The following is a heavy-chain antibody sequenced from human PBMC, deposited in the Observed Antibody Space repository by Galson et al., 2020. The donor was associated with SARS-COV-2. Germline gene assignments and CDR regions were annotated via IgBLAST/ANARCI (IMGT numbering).Heavy chain of an antibody. V-gene: IGHV3-23*01. J-gene: IGHJ4*02. CDR2: ITSSEST. CDR1: GFAFSSYG. Sequence: GGSLRLSCTASGFAFSSYGMTWVRQAPGKGLEWVSTITSSESTYYAESVKGRFTISRDNSKNTVYLQMNSLRADDTAVYYCAKGGYSRGWSLLSFDYWGQGTLVTVSS. CDR3: AKGGYSRGWSLLSFDY. D-gene: IGHD6-19*01.